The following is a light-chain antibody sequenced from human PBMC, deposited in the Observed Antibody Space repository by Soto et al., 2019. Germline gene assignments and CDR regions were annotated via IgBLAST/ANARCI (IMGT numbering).Light chain of an antibody. CDR2: DVS. J-gene: IGLJ2*01. CDR3: SSYISSSILV. Sequence: QSALTQPASVSGSPGQSITISCTGTSSDVGGYNYVSWYQQHPGKAPKLMIYDVSNRPSGASNRFSGSKSGNTASLTISGLQAEDEADYYCSSYISSSILVFGGGTKLTVL. CDR1: SSDVGGYNY. V-gene: IGLV2-14*01.